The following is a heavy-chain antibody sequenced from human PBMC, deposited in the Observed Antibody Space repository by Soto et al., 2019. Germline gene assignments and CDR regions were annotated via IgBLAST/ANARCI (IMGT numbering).Heavy chain of an antibody. CDR1: GVSMDDYY. CDR2: IFTNGNT. V-gene: IGHV4-4*07. CDR3: ASGPLVSRYYGLNV. J-gene: IGHJ6*02. Sequence: QVQLQESGPGLVKPSETLSLTCYVSGVSMDDYYWSWIRQTAGRGLEWIGRIFTNGNTNYNPSLRGRLTMSVDTSTNQVSLRLTSVMAADTAVYYCASGPLVSRYYGLNVWGQGTTVTVSS.